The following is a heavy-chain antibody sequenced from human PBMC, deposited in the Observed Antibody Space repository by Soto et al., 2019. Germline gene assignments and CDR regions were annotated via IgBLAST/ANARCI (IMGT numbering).Heavy chain of an antibody. Sequence: EVGPTLVNPTQTLTLTCTLSGFSLTTSGVSVGWIRQPPGEALEWLALIYWNDDKSYTPSLKSRLTITKDTSKNQVVLTMTNMDLVDTATYYCAYRLRYAAYWIDPWGQGTLVTVSS. CDR3: AYRLRYAAYWIDP. V-gene: IGHV2-5*01. CDR1: GFSLTTSGVS. CDR2: IYWNDDK. D-gene: IGHD1-1*01. J-gene: IGHJ5*02.